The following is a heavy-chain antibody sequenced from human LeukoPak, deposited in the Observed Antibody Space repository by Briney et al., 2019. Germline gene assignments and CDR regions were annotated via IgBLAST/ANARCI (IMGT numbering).Heavy chain of an antibody. J-gene: IGHJ5*02. Sequence: SETLSLTCAVYGGSFSGYHWSWIRQPPGKGLEWIGEINHSGSTNYNPSLKSRVNISVDTSKNQFSLKLSSVTAADTAVYYCAREPDYLDPWGQGTLVTVSS. CDR1: GGSFSGYH. D-gene: IGHD4-11*01. CDR2: INHSGST. CDR3: AREPDYLDP. V-gene: IGHV4-34*01.